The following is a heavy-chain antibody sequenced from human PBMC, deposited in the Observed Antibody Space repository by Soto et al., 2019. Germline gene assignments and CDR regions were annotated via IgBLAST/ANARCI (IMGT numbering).Heavy chain of an antibody. D-gene: IGHD3-22*01. J-gene: IGHJ4*02. V-gene: IGHV1-69*13. CDR1: GGTFSSYA. CDR3: ARGNYYYDSSGPLDY. CDR2: IIPIFGTA. Sequence: SVKVSCKASGGTFSSYAISWVRQAPGQGLEWMGGIIPIFGTANYAQKFQGRVTITADESTSTAYMELSSLRSEDTAVYYCARGNYYYDSSGPLDYWGQGTLVTVSS.